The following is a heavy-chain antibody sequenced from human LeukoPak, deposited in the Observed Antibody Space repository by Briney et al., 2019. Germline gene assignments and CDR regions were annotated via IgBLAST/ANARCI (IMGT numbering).Heavy chain of an antibody. J-gene: IGHJ4*02. V-gene: IGHV1-2*02. D-gene: IGHD6-13*01. CDR1: GYTFTGYY. CDR3: ARAGSSSRWVNDF. CDR2: INPNSGGT. Sequence: ASVKVSCKASGYTFTGYYIHWVRQAPGQGLEWMGWINPNSGGTNYAQKFQGRVTMTRDTSISTAYMGVSRVRYDDTAVYYCARAGSSSRWVNDFWGQGTLVTVSS.